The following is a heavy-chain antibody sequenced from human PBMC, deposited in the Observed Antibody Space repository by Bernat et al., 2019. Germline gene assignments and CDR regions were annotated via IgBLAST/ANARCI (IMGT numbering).Heavy chain of an antibody. J-gene: IGHJ4*02. CDR1: GFTFNTYA. CDR3: AKDRSGSGSHSTEYYFDC. Sequence: EVQLLESGGGLVQPGGSLRLSCAASGFTFNTYAMTWVRQAPGKGLEWVSAISASGGSTYYADSVKGRFTISRDNSKNTLYLQTNSLRAEDTAVYYCAKDRSGSGSHSTEYYFDCWGQGSLVTVSS. V-gene: IGHV3-23*01. CDR2: ISASGGST. D-gene: IGHD3-10*01.